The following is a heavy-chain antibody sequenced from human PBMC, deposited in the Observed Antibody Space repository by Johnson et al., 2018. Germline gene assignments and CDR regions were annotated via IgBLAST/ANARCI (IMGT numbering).Heavy chain of an antibody. CDR2: ISGSVGTT. CDR3: AKGGGFERSGWLPGLQNGYDAFDI. D-gene: IGHD6-19*01. Sequence: VESGGSLRLSCAAPGFTFSRDAMRWVRQAPGKGLEWVSAISGSVGTTFYADSVMGGFTISRDNSKTTLYLQMKNLRAEDTATYYCAKGGGFERSGWLPGLQNGYDAFDIWGQGTVVTVSS. CDR1: GFTFSRDA. J-gene: IGHJ3*02. V-gene: IGHV3-23*01.